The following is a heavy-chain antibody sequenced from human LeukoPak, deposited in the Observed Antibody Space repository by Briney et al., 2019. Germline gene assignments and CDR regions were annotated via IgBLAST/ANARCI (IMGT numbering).Heavy chain of an antibody. CDR3: ATVGIAAAGTDY. D-gene: IGHD6-13*01. J-gene: IGHJ4*02. V-gene: IGHV1-24*01. CDR1: GGTFSSYA. CDR2: IDPEDGET. Sequence: GASVKVSCKASGGTFSSYAISWVRQAPGKGLEWMGGIDPEDGETIYAQKFQGRVTMTEDTSTDTAYMELSSLRSEDTAVYYCATVGIAAAGTDYWGQGTPDTVSS.